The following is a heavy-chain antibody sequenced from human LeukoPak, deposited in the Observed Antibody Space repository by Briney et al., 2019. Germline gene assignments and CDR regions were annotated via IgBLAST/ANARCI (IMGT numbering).Heavy chain of an antibody. CDR1: GFTFSSYA. V-gene: IGHV3-30-3*01. CDR2: ISYDGSNK. J-gene: IGHJ6*02. D-gene: IGHD6-13*01. CDR3: ARDRQYSSSCMDV. Sequence: HAGGSLRLSCAASGFTFSSYAMHWVRQAPGKGLEWVAVISYDGSNKYYADSVKGRFTISRDNSKNTLYLQMNSLRAEDTAVYYCARDRQYSSSCMDVWGQGTTVTVSS.